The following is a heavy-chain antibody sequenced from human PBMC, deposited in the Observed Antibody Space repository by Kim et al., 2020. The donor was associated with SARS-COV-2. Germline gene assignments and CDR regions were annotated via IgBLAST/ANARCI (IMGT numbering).Heavy chain of an antibody. CDR3: AKDGYSYEDPPNFGY. D-gene: IGHD5-18*01. Sequence: SVKGRFTIARDNSKNTLYLQMNSLRAEDTAVYYCAKDGYSYEDPPNFGYWVQGTLVTVSS. V-gene: IGHV3-23*01. J-gene: IGHJ4*02.